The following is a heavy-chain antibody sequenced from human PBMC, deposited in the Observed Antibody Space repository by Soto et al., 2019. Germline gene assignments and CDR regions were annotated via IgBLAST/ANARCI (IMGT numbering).Heavy chain of an antibody. Sequence: SETLSLTCAVSGGSISSSNWWSWVRQPPGKGLEWIGEIYHSGSTNYNPSLKSRVTISVDKSKNQFSLKLSSVTAADTAVYYCAREASGSYFRYNWFDPWGQGTLVTVSS. V-gene: IGHV4-4*02. CDR2: IYHSGST. CDR1: GGSISSSNW. J-gene: IGHJ5*02. CDR3: AREASGSYFRYNWFDP. D-gene: IGHD1-26*01.